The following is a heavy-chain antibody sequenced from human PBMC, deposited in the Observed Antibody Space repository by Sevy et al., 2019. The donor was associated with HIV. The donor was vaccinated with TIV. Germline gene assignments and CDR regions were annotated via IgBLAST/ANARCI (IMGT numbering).Heavy chain of an antibody. CDR1: GFTFDDYA. CDR2: ISWNSGSI. D-gene: IGHD2-8*01. V-gene: IGHV3-9*01. CDR3: TKDKGYCTNGVCYTSYYYYGMDV. J-gene: IGHJ6*02. Sequence: GGSLRLSCAASGFTFDDYAMHWVRQAPGKGLEWGSGISWNSGSIGYADSLKGRFTISRDNAKNSLYLQMNTMRAEYTAVYYCTKDKGYCTNGVCYTSYYYYGMDVWGQGTTVTVSS.